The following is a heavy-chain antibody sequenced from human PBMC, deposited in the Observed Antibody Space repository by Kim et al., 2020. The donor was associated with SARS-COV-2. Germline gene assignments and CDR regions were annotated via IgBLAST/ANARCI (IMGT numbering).Heavy chain of an antibody. Sequence: GGSLRLSCSASGFTFSSYAMHWVRQAPGKGLEYVSAISSNGGSTYYADSVKGRFTISRDNSKNTLYLQMSSLRAEYTAVYYCVKDPSSSWSFNAFDIWGQGTMVTVSS. V-gene: IGHV3-64D*09. CDR2: ISSNGGST. CDR3: VKDPSSSWSFNAFDI. J-gene: IGHJ3*02. CDR1: GFTFSSYA. D-gene: IGHD6-13*01.